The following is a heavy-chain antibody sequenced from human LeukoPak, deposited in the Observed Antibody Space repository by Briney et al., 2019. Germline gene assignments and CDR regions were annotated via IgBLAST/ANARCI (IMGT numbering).Heavy chain of an antibody. CDR2: INPNSGGT. V-gene: IGHV1-2*02. D-gene: IGHD3-16*01. J-gene: IGHJ3*02. Sequence: ASVKVSCKASGGTFSSYAISWVRQAPGQGLEWMGWINPNSGGTNYAQKFQGRVTMTRDTSISTAYMELSRLRSDDTAVYYCARGGRWGTFDAFDIWGQGTMVTVSS. CDR3: ARGGRWGTFDAFDI. CDR1: GGTFSSYA.